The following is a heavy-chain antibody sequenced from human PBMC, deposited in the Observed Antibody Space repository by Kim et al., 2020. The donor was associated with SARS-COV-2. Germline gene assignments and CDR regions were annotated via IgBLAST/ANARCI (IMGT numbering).Heavy chain of an antibody. J-gene: IGHJ3*02. CDR2: ISWENDNT. CDR3: VKDTIFRFGGVLNNAFDI. V-gene: IGHV3-9*01. Sequence: GGSLRLSCAASGFMFDAYAMHWVRQAPGKGLEWVAGISWENDNTAYADSVKGRFTVSRVNAQSSLYLQMNSLRVEDTALYYCVKDTIFRFGGVLNNAFDIWGQGTKVTVSS. D-gene: IGHD3-16*01. CDR1: GFMFDAYA.